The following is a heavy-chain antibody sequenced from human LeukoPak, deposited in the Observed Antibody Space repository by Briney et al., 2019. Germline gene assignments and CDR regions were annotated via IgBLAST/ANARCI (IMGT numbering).Heavy chain of an antibody. J-gene: IGHJ5*02. CDR3: ARMPRSSSWYMNWFDP. Sequence: ASVKVSCKASGYTFTSYYMHWVRQAPGQGLEWMGIINPSGGSTSYAQKFQGRVTMTRDTSTSTVYMELSSLRSEDMAVYYCARMPRSSSWYMNWFDPWGQGTLVTVSS. CDR1: GYTFTSYY. V-gene: IGHV1-46*01. D-gene: IGHD6-13*01. CDR2: INPSGGST.